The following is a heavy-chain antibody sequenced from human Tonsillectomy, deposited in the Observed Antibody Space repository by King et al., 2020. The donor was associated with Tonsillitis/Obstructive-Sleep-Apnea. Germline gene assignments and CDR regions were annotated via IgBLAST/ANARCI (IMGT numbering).Heavy chain of an antibody. V-gene: IGHV3-48*03. J-gene: IGHJ6*02. D-gene: IGHD4/OR15-4a*01. Sequence: VQLVESGGGLVQPGGSLRLSCVTSGFTFSSYEMNWVRQAPGKGLEWVSYISRSDNTIHDADSVKGRFTISRDNAKNSVFLQMNSLRVEDTAVYYCARRVPYYGMDVWGQETPVTVSS. CDR1: GFTFSSYE. CDR3: ARRVPYYGMDV. CDR2: ISRSDNTI.